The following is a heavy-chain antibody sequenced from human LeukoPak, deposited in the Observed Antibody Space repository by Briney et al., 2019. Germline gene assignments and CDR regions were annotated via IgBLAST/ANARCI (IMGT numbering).Heavy chain of an antibody. D-gene: IGHD4-17*01. J-gene: IGHJ4*02. CDR1: GGSISSYY. V-gene: IGHV4-4*07. Sequence: AETLSLTCTVSGGSISSYYWSWIRQPAGKGLEWIGRNNTSGSTNYNPSLKSRVTMSVDTSKNQFSLKLRSVTAADTAVYYCARDGRDYGDLDYWGQGTLVTVSS. CDR2: NNTSGST. CDR3: ARDGRDYGDLDY.